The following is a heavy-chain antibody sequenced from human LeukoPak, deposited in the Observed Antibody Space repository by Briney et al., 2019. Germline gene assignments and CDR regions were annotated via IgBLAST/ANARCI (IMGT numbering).Heavy chain of an antibody. CDR2: ISGSGGST. Sequence: GGSLRLSCAASGFTFSSYAMSWVRQAPGKGLEWVSAISGSGGSTYYADSVKGRFTISRDNSKNTLYLQMNSLRAEDTAVYYCAKGVVPAAIHYYYYMDVWGKGTTVTVSS. CDR1: GFTFSSYA. J-gene: IGHJ6*03. V-gene: IGHV3-23*01. D-gene: IGHD2-2*02. CDR3: AKGVVPAAIHYYYYMDV.